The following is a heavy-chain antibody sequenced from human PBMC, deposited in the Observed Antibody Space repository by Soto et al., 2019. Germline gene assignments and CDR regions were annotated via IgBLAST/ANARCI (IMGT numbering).Heavy chain of an antibody. D-gene: IGHD1-1*01. CDR1: GYTFTGYY. Sequence: ASVKVPCKASGYTFTGYYMHWVRQAPGQGLEWMGWINPNSGGTNYAQKFQGWVTMTRDTSISTAYMELSRLRSDDTAVYYCARDQSTGTTRFDPWGQGTLVTVSS. V-gene: IGHV1-2*04. J-gene: IGHJ5*02. CDR2: INPNSGGT. CDR3: ARDQSTGTTRFDP.